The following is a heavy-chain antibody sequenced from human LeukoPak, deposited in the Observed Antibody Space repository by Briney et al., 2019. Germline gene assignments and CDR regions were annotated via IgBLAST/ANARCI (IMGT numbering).Heavy chain of an antibody. D-gene: IGHD4-11*01. CDR1: GGSITSYY. V-gene: IGHV4-59*12. CDR2: IYYSGST. CDR3: ARATDYSDSRVFDY. Sequence: PSETLSLTCTVSGGSITSYYWSWIRQPPGKGLEWIGYIYYSGSTNYNPSLKSRVTISVDASKNQFSLKLNSVTAADTAVYYCARATDYSDSRVFDYWGQGTLVTVSS. J-gene: IGHJ4*02.